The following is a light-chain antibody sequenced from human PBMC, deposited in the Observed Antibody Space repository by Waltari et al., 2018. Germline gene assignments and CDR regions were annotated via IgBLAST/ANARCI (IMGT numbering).Light chain of an antibody. J-gene: IGLJ2*01. Sequence: QSALTQPASVSGSPGQSITIPCTGTRSDVGSYNLVSWYQEYPGKAPKLMIYEDSKRPSGVSNRFSGSKSGNTASLTISGLQAEDEADYYCCSYAGSFTLVFGGGTKLTVL. CDR3: CSYAGSFTLV. CDR1: RSDVGSYNL. V-gene: IGLV2-23*01. CDR2: EDS.